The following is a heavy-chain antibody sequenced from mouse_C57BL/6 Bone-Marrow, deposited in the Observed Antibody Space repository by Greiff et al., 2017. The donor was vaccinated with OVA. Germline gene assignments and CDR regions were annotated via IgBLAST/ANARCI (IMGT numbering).Heavy chain of an antibody. D-gene: IGHD1-1*01. CDR1: GYSITSGYD. J-gene: IGHJ3*01. V-gene: IGHV3-1*01. CDR2: ISYSGST. Sequence: EVKLQESGPGMVKPSQSLSLTCTVTGYSITSGYDWHWIRHFPGNKLEWMGYISYSGSTNYNPSLKSRISITHDTSKNHFFLKLNSVTTEDTATYYCARGYPRWFAYWGQGTLVTVSA. CDR3: ARGYPRWFAY.